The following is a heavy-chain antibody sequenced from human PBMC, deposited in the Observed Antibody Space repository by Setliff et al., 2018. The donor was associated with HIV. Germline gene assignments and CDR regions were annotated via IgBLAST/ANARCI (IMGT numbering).Heavy chain of an antibody. CDR2: INHSGSS. J-gene: IGHJ2*01. CDR1: SGSFSGYY. CDR3: AREGSERFFDL. V-gene: IGHV4-34*10. Sequence: SETLSLTCAVYSGSFSGYYWSWIRQPPGKGLEWIGEINHSGSSNYNPSLKSRVTLSIHKSEDQFSLKLTSVTVADTAVYYCAREGSERFFDLWGRGTLVTVSS.